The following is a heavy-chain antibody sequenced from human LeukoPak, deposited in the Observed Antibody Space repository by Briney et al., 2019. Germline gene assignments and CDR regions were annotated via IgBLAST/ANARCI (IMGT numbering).Heavy chain of an antibody. J-gene: IGHJ4*02. CDR1: GFTFSSYE. D-gene: IGHD1-1*01. Sequence: GGSLGLSCAASGFTFSSYEMNWVRQAPGKGLEWVSYISSSGSTIYYADSVKGRFTISRDNAKNSLYLQMNSLRAEDMAVYYCARGTNWNDDLNYWGQGTLVTVSS. V-gene: IGHV3-48*03. CDR3: ARGTNWNDDLNY. CDR2: ISSSGSTI.